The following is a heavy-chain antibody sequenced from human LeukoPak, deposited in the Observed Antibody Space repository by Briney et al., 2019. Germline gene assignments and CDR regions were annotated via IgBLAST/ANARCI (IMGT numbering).Heavy chain of an antibody. CDR1: GFTFDDYA. Sequence: PGGSLRLSCAASGFTFDDYAMHWVRQAPGKGLEWVSGISWNSGSIGYADSVKGRFTISRDNAKNSLYLQMNSLRAEDTALYYCAKGANVAVAGTYWFEPWGQGTLVTVSS. V-gene: IGHV3-9*01. CDR3: AKGANVAVAGTYWFEP. D-gene: IGHD6-19*01. CDR2: ISWNSGSI. J-gene: IGHJ5*02.